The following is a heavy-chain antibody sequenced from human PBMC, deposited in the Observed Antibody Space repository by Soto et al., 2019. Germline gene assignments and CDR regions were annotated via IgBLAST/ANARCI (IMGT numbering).Heavy chain of an antibody. CDR1: GFTLTTYA. CDR3: ARGGADHYHYGMDV. CDR2: MNGAGTST. D-gene: IGHD3-10*01. V-gene: IGHV3-23*01. J-gene: IGHJ6*02. Sequence: GGSLRLSCAASGFTLTTYAMTWVRQPPGKGLEWVSSMNGAGTSTSYADSVKGRFTTSRDNSKNTLYLEMNSLRAEDTAVYYCARGGADHYHYGMDVWGQGTTVTVSS.